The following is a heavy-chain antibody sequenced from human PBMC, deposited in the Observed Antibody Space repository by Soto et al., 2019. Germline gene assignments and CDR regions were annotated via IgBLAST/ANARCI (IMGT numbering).Heavy chain of an antibody. D-gene: IGHD6-19*01. CDR3: VRDVRQVPSL. Sequence: EVQLVESGGGSVQPGGSLRLSCAASGFTFSSYSMNWVRQAPGKGLEWISYISLGGSTIYYADSVKGRFTIDRDDAKNSLYLQMNTLRAEDTAVYYCVRDVRQVPSLWGRGTLVTVSS. V-gene: IGHV3-48*01. CDR2: ISLGGSTI. CDR1: GFTFSSYS. J-gene: IGHJ2*01.